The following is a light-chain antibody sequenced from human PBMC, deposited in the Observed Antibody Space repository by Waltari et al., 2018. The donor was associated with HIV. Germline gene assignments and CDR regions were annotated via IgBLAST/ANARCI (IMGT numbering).Light chain of an antibody. CDR1: SSDVGGSKY. Sequence: QSALTQPPSASGSPGQSVTISCTGTSSDVGGSKYVSWYQQHPGKAPKLMIYEVNKRPSGVPDRFSGSKSAITASLTGSGLQADDEADYYCNSYAGSNNWVFGGGTKLTVL. J-gene: IGLJ3*02. CDR3: NSYAGSNNWV. CDR2: EVN. V-gene: IGLV2-8*01.